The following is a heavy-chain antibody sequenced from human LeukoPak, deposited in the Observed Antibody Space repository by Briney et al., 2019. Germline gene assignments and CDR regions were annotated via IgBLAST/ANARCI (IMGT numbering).Heavy chain of an antibody. V-gene: IGHV4-39*07. CDR1: GGSISSSSYY. J-gene: IGHJ3*02. CDR3: ASSRDGYNSAFDI. Sequence: SETLSLTCTVSGGSISSSSYYWGWIRQPPGKGLEWIGSIYYSGSAYYNPSLKSRVTMSVDTSKNQFSLKLSSVTAADTAVYYCASSRDGYNSAFDIWGQGTMVTVSS. CDR2: IYYSGSA. D-gene: IGHD5-24*01.